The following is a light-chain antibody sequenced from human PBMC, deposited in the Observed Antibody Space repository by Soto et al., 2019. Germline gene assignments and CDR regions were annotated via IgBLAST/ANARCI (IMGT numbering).Light chain of an antibody. V-gene: IGLV1-40*01. Sequence: QSVLTQPPSVSGAPGQRVTISCTGSSSNIGAGYDVHWYQQRPGTAPKLLIFGNINRPSGVPDRFSGSKSGPSASLAITGLQAEDEGDYYCQSYDSTRSARYVFGTGTKLTVL. CDR1: SSNIGAGYD. J-gene: IGLJ1*01. CDR3: QSYDSTRSARYV. CDR2: GNI.